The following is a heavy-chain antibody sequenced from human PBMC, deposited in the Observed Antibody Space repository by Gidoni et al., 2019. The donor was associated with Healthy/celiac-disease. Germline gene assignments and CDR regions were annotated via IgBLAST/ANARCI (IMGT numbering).Heavy chain of an antibody. J-gene: IGHJ6*03. V-gene: IGHV4-34*01. CDR2: INHSGST. Sequence: QVQLQQWGAGLLKPSETLSLTCAVYGGSFSGYYWSWIRQPPGTGLEWIGEINHSGSTNYNPSLKSRVTISVDTSKNQFSLKLSSVTAADTAVYYCARGLGDCSSTSCYYYYYYYMDVWGKGTTVTVSS. CDR1: GGSFSGYY. D-gene: IGHD2-2*01. CDR3: ARGLGDCSSTSCYYYYYYYMDV.